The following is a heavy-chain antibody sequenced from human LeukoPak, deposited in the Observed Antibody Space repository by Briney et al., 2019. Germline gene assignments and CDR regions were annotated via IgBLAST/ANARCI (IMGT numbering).Heavy chain of an antibody. V-gene: IGHV4-59*08. J-gene: IGHJ4*02. CDR2: IYYSGST. CDR3: ARQWKKGYGGYLGV. Sequence: PSETLSLTCTVSGGSISSYYWSWIRQPPGKGLEWIGYIYYSGSTNYNPSLKSRVTISVDTSKNQFSLKLRSVTAADTAVYYCARQWKKGYGGYLGVWGQGTLVTVSS. CDR1: GGSISSYY. D-gene: IGHD5-12*01.